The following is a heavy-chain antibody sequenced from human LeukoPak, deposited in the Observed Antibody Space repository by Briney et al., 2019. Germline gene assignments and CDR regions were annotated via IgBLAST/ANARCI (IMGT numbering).Heavy chain of an antibody. CDR1: GFTFNKYG. J-gene: IGHJ1*01. D-gene: IGHD3-22*01. CDR3: AKDRDPYSSGTWDS. Sequence: GPLPLSCIASGFTFNKYGMHWVRQAPGKGLEWVAVRSDDGRAPHYADSVRGRFTISRDNSKNTLSLQMNSLRPEGTAMYFCAKDRDPYSSGTWDSWGQGTLVIVSS. CDR2: RSDDGRAP. V-gene: IGHV3-30*18.